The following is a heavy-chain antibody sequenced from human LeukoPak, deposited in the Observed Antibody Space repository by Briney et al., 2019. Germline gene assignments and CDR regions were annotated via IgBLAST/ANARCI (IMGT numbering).Heavy chain of an antibody. Sequence: SETLSLTCAVYGGSFSGYYWSWIRQPPGKGLEWIGEINHSGSTNYNPSLKSRVTISVDTSKNQFSLKLSSVTAADTAVYYCARVDYDCSSTSCYLGDFGYWGQGTLVTVSS. J-gene: IGHJ4*02. CDR3: ARVDYDCSSTSCYLGDFGY. D-gene: IGHD2-2*01. CDR2: INHSGST. CDR1: GGSFSGYY. V-gene: IGHV4-34*01.